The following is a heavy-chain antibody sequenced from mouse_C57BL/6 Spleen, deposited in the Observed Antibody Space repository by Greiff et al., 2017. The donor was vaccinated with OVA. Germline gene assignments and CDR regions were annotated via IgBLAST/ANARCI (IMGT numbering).Heavy chain of an antibody. CDR1: GYTFTDYE. D-gene: IGHD2-5*01. CDR3: TRDYSNYVGYWYFDV. Sequence: QVQLKESGAELVRPGASVTLSCKASGYTFTDYEMHWVKQTPVHGLEWIGAIDPETGGTAYNQKFKGKAILTADKSSSTAYMELRSLTSEDSAVYYCTRDYSNYVGYWYFDVWGTGTTVTVSS. J-gene: IGHJ1*03. V-gene: IGHV1-15*01. CDR2: IDPETGGT.